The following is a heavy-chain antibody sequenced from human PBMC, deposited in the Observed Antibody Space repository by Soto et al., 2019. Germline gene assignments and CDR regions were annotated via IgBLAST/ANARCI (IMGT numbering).Heavy chain of an antibody. J-gene: IGHJ6*02. CDR3: ARGVDAGVDV. Sequence: QVQLVQSGAEVTKPGASVKVSCKASGYTFTSYDINWVRQATGQGLEWMGWMSPNSGATGYAQKFQGRVTMTRDTSISTAYMELSNLRSEDTAIYCARGVDAGVDVWGQGSTVTVSS. V-gene: IGHV1-8*01. CDR2: MSPNSGAT. CDR1: GYTFTSYD. D-gene: IGHD1-1*01.